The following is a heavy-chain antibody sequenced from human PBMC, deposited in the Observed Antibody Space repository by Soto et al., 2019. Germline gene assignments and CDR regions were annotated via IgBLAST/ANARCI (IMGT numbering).Heavy chain of an antibody. V-gene: IGHV3-64D*06. CDR2: ISSNGGST. CDR3: VKDITYDFWSGYSGY. Sequence: EVQLVESGGGLVQPGGSRRLSCSASGFTFSSYAMPWVGQAPGKGREYVSAISSNGGSTYYADSVKGRFTISRDNSKNTLYLQMSSLRAEDTAVYYCVKDITYDFWSGYSGYWGQGTLVTVSS. CDR1: GFTFSSYA. D-gene: IGHD3-3*01. J-gene: IGHJ4*02.